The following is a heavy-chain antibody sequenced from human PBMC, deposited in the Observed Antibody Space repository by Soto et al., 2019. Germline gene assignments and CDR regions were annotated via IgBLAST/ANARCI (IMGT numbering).Heavy chain of an antibody. Sequence: ASVKVSCKASGGTFSSHAISWVRQAPGRGLEWMGGIIPIFGTTNYAQNFRARVTITADESTSTAYMELSSLRSEDTAVYYCARRTMGYWNSDFDYWGQGTLVTVSS. CDR2: IIPIFGTT. V-gene: IGHV1-69*13. CDR1: GGTFSSHA. CDR3: ARRTMGYWNSDFDY. J-gene: IGHJ4*02. D-gene: IGHD1-7*01.